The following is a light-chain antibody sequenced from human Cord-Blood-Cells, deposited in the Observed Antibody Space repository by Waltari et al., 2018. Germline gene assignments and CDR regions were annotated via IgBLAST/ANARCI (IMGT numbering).Light chain of an antibody. CDR1: QSLLHSNGYND. Sequence: DIVMTQSPLSLPVTPGEPASISCRSSQSLLHSNGYNDLDWYLQKPGQSPELLIYLGSNRASEVPDRFRCSGSGTDFTLKFSKVEAEDVGVYYCMQALQTPPTVGGGTKVEIK. CDR3: MQALQTPPT. V-gene: IGKV2-28*01. J-gene: IGKJ4*01. CDR2: LGS.